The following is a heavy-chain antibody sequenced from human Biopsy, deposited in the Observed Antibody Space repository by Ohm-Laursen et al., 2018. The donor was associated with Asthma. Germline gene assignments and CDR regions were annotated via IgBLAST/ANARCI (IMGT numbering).Heavy chain of an antibody. V-gene: IGHV3-53*01. J-gene: IGHJ4*02. Sequence: SLRLSCAASGFTISTNGMSWVRQPPGKGLEWVSVIYSGGGTYYADSVQGRVTISRDNSKNTLSLQMNSLRAADTAVYYCARCGGDCPIRGFDSWGPGTLVTVSS. D-gene: IGHD2-21*02. CDR2: IYSGGGT. CDR3: ARCGGDCPIRGFDS. CDR1: GFTISTNG.